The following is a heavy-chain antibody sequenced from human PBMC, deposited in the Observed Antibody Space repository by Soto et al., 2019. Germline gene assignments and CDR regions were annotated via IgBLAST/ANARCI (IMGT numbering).Heavy chain of an antibody. J-gene: IGHJ4*02. Sequence: QVQLVESGPGLVKPSQTLSLTCTVSGASISSGDDYWTWIRQPPGKGLEWIGYIDNSGNIYHNPSLKSRLTISLDTSKNQFSLKVSSVTAADTAVYYCVRGNDCGDFFDYWGQGTLVTVSS. V-gene: IGHV4-30-4*01. CDR2: IDNSGNI. CDR3: VRGNDCGDFFDY. D-gene: IGHD4-17*01. CDR1: GASISSGDDY.